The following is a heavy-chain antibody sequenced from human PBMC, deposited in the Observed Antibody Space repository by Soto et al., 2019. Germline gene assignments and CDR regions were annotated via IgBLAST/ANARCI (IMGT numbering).Heavy chain of an antibody. J-gene: IGHJ4*02. V-gene: IGHV4-39*01. CDR2: IYYSGST. CDR1: GGSISSSSYY. D-gene: IGHD2-15*01. CDR3: ARHTPAISISDH. Sequence: QLQLQESGPGLVKPSETLSLTCTVSGGSISSSSYYWGWIRQPPGKGLEWIGSIYYSGSTYYNPSLKSRVTISVDTSTNQISLKPSSVTAADTAVYYCARHTPAISISDHWGQGTLVTVSS.